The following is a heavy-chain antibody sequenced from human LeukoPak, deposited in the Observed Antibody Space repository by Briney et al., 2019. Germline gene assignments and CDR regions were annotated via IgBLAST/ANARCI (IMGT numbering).Heavy chain of an antibody. CDR3: ARDPGANYFDF. J-gene: IGHJ4*02. CDR1: GYTFTSYY. CDR2: INPSGGST. V-gene: IGHV1-46*01. D-gene: IGHD7-27*01. Sequence: ASVKVSCKASGYTFTSYYMHWVRQAPGQGLEWMGIINPSGGSTNYAQNFQGRVTMAGDTSISTAYLDLKRLRSDDTAIYYCARDPGANYFDFWGQGTLVTVSS.